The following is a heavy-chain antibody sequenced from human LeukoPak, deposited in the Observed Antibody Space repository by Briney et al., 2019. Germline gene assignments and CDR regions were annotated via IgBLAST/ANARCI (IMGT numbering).Heavy chain of an antibody. CDR3: AKEGAKGLRFEVDY. V-gene: IGHV3-23*01. D-gene: IGHD5-12*01. J-gene: IGHJ4*02. CDR1: GFTFSSYA. Sequence: GGSLRLSCAASGFTFSSYAMSWVRQAPGKGLEWVSAISGSGGSTHYADSVKGRFTISRDNSKNTLYLQMNSLRAEDTAVYYCAKEGAKGLRFEVDYWGQGTLVTVSS. CDR2: ISGSGGST.